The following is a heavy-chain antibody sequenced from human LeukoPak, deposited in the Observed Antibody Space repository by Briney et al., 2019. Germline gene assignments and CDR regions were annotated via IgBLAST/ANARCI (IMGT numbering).Heavy chain of an antibody. CDR2: MYTGGTT. J-gene: IGHJ4*02. D-gene: IGHD2-21*02. Sequence: GGSLRPSCAASGFTVSGTHMSWVRQAPGKGLEWVSAMYTGGTTYYADSVTGRFTVCRDTSRNTLFLHMDSLRAEDTAVYYCAKDEVTSGGGLAYWGQGTLVIVSS. CDR1: GFTVSGTH. CDR3: AKDEVTSGGGLAY. V-gene: IGHV3-53*01.